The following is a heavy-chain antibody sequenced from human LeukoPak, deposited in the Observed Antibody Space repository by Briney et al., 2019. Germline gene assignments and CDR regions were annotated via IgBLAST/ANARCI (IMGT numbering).Heavy chain of an antibody. Sequence: GASVKVSCKASGYTFTSYHIAWVRQAPGRGLEWMGWISAYNGIPKYAENLQGRITMTIDTSTSTAYMELRSLRSDDTAVYYCAIDHSGFHFDYWGQGTLVTVSS. V-gene: IGHV1-18*01. CDR3: AIDHSGFHFDY. CDR2: ISAYNGIP. J-gene: IGHJ4*02. D-gene: IGHD3-10*01. CDR1: GYTFTSYH.